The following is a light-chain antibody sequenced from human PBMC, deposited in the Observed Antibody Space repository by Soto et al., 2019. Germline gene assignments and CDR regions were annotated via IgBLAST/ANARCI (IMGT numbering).Light chain of an antibody. CDR1: ALPKQY. V-gene: IGLV3-25*03. CDR3: QSADSSNTYDV. J-gene: IGLJ1*01. CDR2: KDT. Sequence: SYELTQPPSVSVSPGQTAMITCSGDALPKQYAYWYQQKPGQAPVLVIYKDTERPSGIPERFSGSSSGTTVTLTISGVQAEDEADYYCQSADSSNTYDVFGTGTKVTVL.